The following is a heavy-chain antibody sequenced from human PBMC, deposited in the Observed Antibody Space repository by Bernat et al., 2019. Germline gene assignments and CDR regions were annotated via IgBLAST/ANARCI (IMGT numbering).Heavy chain of an antibody. CDR3: ARVGRRAVVGY. CDR1: GGSFSGYY. J-gene: IGHJ4*02. D-gene: IGHD2-15*01. V-gene: IGHV4-34*01. Sequence: QVQLQQWGAGLLKPSKTLSLTCAVYGGSFSGYYWSWIRQPPGKGLEWIGEINHSGSTNYNPSLRGRVTISVDTSKNQFSLKLSSVTAADTAVYYCARVGRRAVVGYWGQGTLVTVSS. CDR2: INHSGST.